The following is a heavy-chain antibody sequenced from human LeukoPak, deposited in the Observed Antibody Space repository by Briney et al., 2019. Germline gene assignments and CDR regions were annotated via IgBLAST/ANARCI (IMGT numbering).Heavy chain of an antibody. Sequence: IPSETLSLTCAVYGGSFSGYYWSWIRQPPGKGLEWIGYIYYSGSTNYNPSLKSRVTISVDTSKNQFSLKLSSVTAADTAVYYCARGPHAFDIWGQGTMVTVSS. J-gene: IGHJ3*02. V-gene: IGHV4-59*01. CDR1: GGSFSGYY. CDR2: IYYSGST. CDR3: ARGPHAFDI.